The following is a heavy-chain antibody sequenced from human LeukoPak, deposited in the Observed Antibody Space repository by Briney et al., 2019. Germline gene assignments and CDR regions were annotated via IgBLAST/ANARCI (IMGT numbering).Heavy chain of an antibody. CDR3: ARDYTLTLGTTTYFQH. V-gene: IGHV7-4-1*02. Sequence: ASVKVSCKASGYIFDIYAMIWVRQAPGQGLELMGWINTNSGNPTYAQGFTGRFVFSLDTSVSTAYLQISSLKADDTAVYYCARDYTLTLGTTTYFQHWGQGTLVTVSS. D-gene: IGHD1-7*01. J-gene: IGHJ1*01. CDR1: GYIFDIYA. CDR2: INTNSGNP.